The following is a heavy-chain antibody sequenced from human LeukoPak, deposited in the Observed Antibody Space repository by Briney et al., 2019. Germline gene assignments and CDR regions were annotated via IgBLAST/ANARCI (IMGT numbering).Heavy chain of an antibody. D-gene: IGHD6-13*01. V-gene: IGHV3-7*04. J-gene: IGHJ6*02. CDR2: IKHGGTQN. CDR1: GFTFSSYW. Sequence: GVSLRLSCVASGFTFSSYWMSWVRQAPGKGLEWVANIKHGGTQNYYVDSVKGRFTISRDNAKNSLYLQMNSLRAEETAVYYCARLRPYSSDWYAYYRMDVWGQGTTVTVPS. CDR3: ARLRPYSSDWYAYYRMDV.